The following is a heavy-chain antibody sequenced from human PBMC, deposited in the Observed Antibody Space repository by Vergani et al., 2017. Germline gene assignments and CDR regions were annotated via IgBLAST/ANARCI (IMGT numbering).Heavy chain of an antibody. CDR3: ARHTTYTDS. CDR2: IYPAYSDT. D-gene: IGHD1-1*01. V-gene: IGHV5-51*01. J-gene: IGHJ4*02. Sequence: EVELVQSGPEMRKRGESLKISCKGSEYSFGNYWIVWVRQMPGKGLEWMGIIYPAYSDTRYSPSFQGQVTISADKSISTAFLQWDSLKASDTALYYCARHTTYTDSWGQGTLVTVSS. CDR1: EYSFGNYW.